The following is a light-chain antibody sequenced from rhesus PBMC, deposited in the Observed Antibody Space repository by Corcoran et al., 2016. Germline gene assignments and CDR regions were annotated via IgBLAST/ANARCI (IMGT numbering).Light chain of an antibody. CDR1: ENINTY. Sequence: DIQMTQSPSSLSASVGDRVTITCRASENINTYLNWYQQRPGKAPTLLIYKASPLQRGVPSRFSGGGSGADYTLTISGLQPEDVATYYCQHAYGTPPTFGGGTKV. V-gene: IGKV1-74*01. J-gene: IGKJ4*01. CDR3: QHAYGTPPT. CDR2: KAS.